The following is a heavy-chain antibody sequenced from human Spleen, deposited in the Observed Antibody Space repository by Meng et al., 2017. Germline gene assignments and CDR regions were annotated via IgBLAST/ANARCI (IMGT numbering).Heavy chain of an antibody. CDR1: GGTFSSYA. CDR2: IIPIFGTA. CDR3: ARGYCSGGSCYGFDY. D-gene: IGHD2-15*01. J-gene: IGHJ4*02. Sequence: QVPWVHSGAEGKRPGSSVKVSCKASGGTFSSYACSWVRQAPGQGLEWMGGIIPIFGTANYAQKFQGRVTITADKSTSTAYMELSSLRSEDTAVYYCARGYCSGGSCYGFDYWGQGTLVTVSS. V-gene: IGHV1-69*06.